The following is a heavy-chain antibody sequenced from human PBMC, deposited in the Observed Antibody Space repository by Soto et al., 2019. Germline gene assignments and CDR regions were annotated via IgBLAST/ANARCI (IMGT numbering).Heavy chain of an antibody. J-gene: IGHJ6*02. CDR2: IIPIFGTA. Sequence: SVKVSCKASGGTFSSYAISWVRQAPGQGLEWMGGIIPIFGTANYAQKFQGRVTITRDTSASTAYMELSSLRSEDTAVYYCAREIVPAAPLFGMDVWGQGTTVTVSS. V-gene: IGHV1-69*05. CDR1: GGTFSSYA. CDR3: AREIVPAAPLFGMDV. D-gene: IGHD2-2*01.